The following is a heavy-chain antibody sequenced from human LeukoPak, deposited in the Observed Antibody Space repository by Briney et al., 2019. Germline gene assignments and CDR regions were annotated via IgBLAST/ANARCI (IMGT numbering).Heavy chain of an antibody. CDR3: ARARPDYFDY. CDR1: GFTFSSYW. CDR2: IKEDGSEK. Sequence: GGSLRLSCAVSGFTFSSYWMTRVRQAPGKGLEWVANIKEDGSEKYYVDSVKGRFTVSRDNGKDSLYLQMNSLRAEDTAVYYCARARPDYFDYWGQGSLVTVSS. J-gene: IGHJ4*02. V-gene: IGHV3-7*01.